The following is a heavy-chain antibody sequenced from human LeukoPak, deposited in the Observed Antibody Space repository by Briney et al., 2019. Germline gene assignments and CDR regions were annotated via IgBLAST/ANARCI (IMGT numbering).Heavy chain of an antibody. D-gene: IGHD5-24*01. CDR3: ARSGSRDGYNN. Sequence: PSETLSLTCSVSGDSISSHCWGWVRRPPGKGLEWLGCIRYSGSTNYNPSLKSRVTISVDTSKNQFSLKLSSVTAADTAVYYCARSGSRDGYNNWGQGTMVTVSS. V-gene: IGHV4-59*08. CDR2: IRYSGST. J-gene: IGHJ3*02. CDR1: GDSISSHC.